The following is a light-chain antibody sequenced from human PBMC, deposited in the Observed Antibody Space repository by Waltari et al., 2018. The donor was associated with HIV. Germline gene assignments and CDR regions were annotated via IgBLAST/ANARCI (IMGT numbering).Light chain of an antibody. CDR1: QTIYKY. CDR3: QQSYSTPGT. J-gene: IGKJ5*01. Sequence: DIQLRQSPSSLSASVGDRVTITCRAIQTIYKYLNWYQQKPGEAPKVLIYSASRLQSGVPSRFSGSGSETDCTLTSSGLKTEDFATYYCQQSYSTPGTFGQGTRLEI. V-gene: IGKV1-39*01. CDR2: SAS.